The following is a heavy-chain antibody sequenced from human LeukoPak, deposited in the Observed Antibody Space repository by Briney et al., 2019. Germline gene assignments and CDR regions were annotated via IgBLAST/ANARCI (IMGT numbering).Heavy chain of an antibody. CDR2: MNPNSGNT. Sequence: ASVKVSCKASGYTFTSYDINWVRQATGQGLEWMGWMNPNSGNTGYAQKLQGRVTMTTDTSTSTAYMELRSLRSDDTAVYYCARVPGTYYDFWTRYSWFDPWGQGTLVTVSS. CDR1: GYTFTSYD. CDR3: ARVPGTYYDFWTRYSWFDP. V-gene: IGHV1-8*01. D-gene: IGHD3-3*01. J-gene: IGHJ5*02.